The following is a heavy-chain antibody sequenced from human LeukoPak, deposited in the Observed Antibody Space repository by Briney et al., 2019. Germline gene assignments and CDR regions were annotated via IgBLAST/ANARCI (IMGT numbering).Heavy chain of an antibody. D-gene: IGHD5-18*01. Sequence: PGGSLRLSCAASGFTFSNYAMNWVRQAPGKGLEWVSAISGSGGSTYYADSVKGRFTISRDNSKNTLYLQMNSLRAEDTAVYYCAKAIRGYSYGYGYWGQGTLVTVSS. J-gene: IGHJ4*02. CDR2: ISGSGGST. CDR1: GFTFSNYA. V-gene: IGHV3-23*01. CDR3: AKAIRGYSYGYGY.